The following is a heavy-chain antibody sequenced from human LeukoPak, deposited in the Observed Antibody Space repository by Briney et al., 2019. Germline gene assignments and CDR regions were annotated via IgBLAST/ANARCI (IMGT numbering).Heavy chain of an antibody. D-gene: IGHD2-2*01. CDR3: ARSIVLSPAAPYIWFDP. CDR2: IRQDGRGM. Sequence: GGSLRLSCAASGFTFANSWMIWVRQAPGKGLEWVANIRQDGRGMRYVDSVRGRFTISRDNAKNSLYLQMNSLRDEDTAVYYCARSIVLSPAAPYIWFDPWGQGTLVTVSS. J-gene: IGHJ5*02. CDR1: GFTFANSW. V-gene: IGHV3-7*03.